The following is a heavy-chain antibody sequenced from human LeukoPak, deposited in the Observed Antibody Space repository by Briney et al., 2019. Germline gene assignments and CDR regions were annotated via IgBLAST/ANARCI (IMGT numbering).Heavy chain of an antibody. V-gene: IGHV3-20*04. J-gene: IGHJ6*03. CDR3: ARWLVSVTTEGNYYYYMDV. CDR2: INWNGGST. D-gene: IGHD4-17*01. Sequence: TGGSLRLSCAASGFTFDDYGMNWVRQAPGKGLEWVSGINWNGGSTGYADSVKGRFTISRDNAKNSLYLQMNSLRAEDTALYYCARWLVSVTTEGNYYYYMDVWGKGTTVTVSS. CDR1: GFTFDDYG.